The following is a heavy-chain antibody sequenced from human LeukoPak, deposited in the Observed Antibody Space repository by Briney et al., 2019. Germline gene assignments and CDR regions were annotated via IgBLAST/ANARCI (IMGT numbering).Heavy chain of an antibody. Sequence: QPGGSLRLSCAASGFTFSSYGMSWVRQAPGKGLEWVSAISGSGGSTYYADSVKGRFTISRDNSKNTLYLQMNSLRAEDTAVYYCAKSYCSSTSCYPNWFDPWGQGTLVTVPS. V-gene: IGHV3-23*01. CDR2: ISGSGGST. CDR1: GFTFSSYG. CDR3: AKSYCSSTSCYPNWFDP. D-gene: IGHD2-2*01. J-gene: IGHJ5*02.